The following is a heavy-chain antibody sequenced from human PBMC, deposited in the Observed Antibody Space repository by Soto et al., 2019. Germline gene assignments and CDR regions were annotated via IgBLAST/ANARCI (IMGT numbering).Heavy chain of an antibody. CDR3: ARDRYEFWSGYISTDAFDM. CDR1: TFTFSTYS. CDR2: ISSTTTTI. Sequence: GGSLRLSCAASTFTFSTYSMNWVRQSPGKGLEWIAYISSTTTTIYYADSVKGRFTISRDNAKNSLYLQMNSLRDEDTAMYYCARDRYEFWSGYISTDAFDMWGEGTMVTVSS. J-gene: IGHJ3*02. D-gene: IGHD3-3*01. V-gene: IGHV3-48*02.